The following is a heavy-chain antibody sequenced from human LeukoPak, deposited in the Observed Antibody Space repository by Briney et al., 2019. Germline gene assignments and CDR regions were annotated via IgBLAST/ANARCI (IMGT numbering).Heavy chain of an antibody. CDR3: AKRSRDSSGYFDY. D-gene: IGHD3-22*01. V-gene: IGHV3-23*01. CDR1: GFTFSSYA. CDR2: ITGSGDYT. Sequence: GGSLRLSCAASGFTFSSYAMSWVRQAPGKGLEWVSAITGSGDYTNFADSVKGRLTISRDNSKNTLYLQMNSLRAEDTAVYYCAKRSRDSSGYFDYWGQGGLVTVSS. J-gene: IGHJ4*02.